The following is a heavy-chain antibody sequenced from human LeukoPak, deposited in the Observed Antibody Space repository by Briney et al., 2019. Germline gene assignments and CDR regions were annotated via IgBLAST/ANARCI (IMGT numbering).Heavy chain of an antibody. V-gene: IGHV3-7*03. CDR2: INKDGGEK. Sequence: GGSLRLSCAASGFTFSSYWMSWVRQAPGKGLEWVANINKDGGEKYYVDSVKGRFAISRDNAKNSLYLQVNSLRADDTAVYYCVKDSPPRYSGSPPAYWGQGTLVTVSS. CDR3: VKDSPPRYSGSPPAY. D-gene: IGHD1-26*01. CDR1: GFTFSSYW. J-gene: IGHJ4*02.